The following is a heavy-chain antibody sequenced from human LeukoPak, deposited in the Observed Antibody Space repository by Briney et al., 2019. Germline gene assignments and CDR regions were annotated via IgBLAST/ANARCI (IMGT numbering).Heavy chain of an antibody. J-gene: IGHJ4*02. CDR1: GFTFSSYA. V-gene: IGHV3-23*01. CDR2: ISGSGGST. Sequence: GGSLRLSCAASGFTFSSYAMNWVRQAPGKGLEWVSAISGSGGSTYYADSVKGRFTISRDNSKNTLYLQMNSLRAEDTAVYYCARVKIGVYQPLDYWGQGTLVTVSS. CDR3: ARVKIGVYQPLDY. D-gene: IGHD6-13*01.